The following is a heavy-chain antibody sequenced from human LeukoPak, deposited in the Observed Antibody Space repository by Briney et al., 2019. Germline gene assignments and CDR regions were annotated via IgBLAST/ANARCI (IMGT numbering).Heavy chain of an antibody. V-gene: IGHV3-66*01. D-gene: IGHD1-26*01. CDR2: IYSGGST. CDR3: ARIYSGSHYS. CDR1: GFTVSSNY. Sequence: GGSLRLSCAASGFTVSSNYMSWVRQAPGKGLEWVSVIYSGGSTYYADSVKGRFTISRDNAKNSLYLQMNSLRAEDTAVYYCARIYSGSHYSWGQGTLVTISS. J-gene: IGHJ4*02.